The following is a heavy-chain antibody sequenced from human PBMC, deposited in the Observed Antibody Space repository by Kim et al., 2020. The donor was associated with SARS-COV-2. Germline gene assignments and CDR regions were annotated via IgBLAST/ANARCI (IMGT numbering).Heavy chain of an antibody. J-gene: IGHJ6*02. D-gene: IGHD3-10*01. CDR3: ARDEGLLWFGELWVPYYYYGMDV. Sequence: GGSLRLSCAASGFTFSSYAMHWVRQAPGKGLEWEAVISYDGSNKYYADSVKGRFTISRDNSKNTLYLQMNSLRAEDTAVYYCARDEGLLWFGELWVPYYYYGMDVWGQGTTVTVSS. CDR2: ISYDGSNK. V-gene: IGHV3-30*04. CDR1: GFTFSSYA.